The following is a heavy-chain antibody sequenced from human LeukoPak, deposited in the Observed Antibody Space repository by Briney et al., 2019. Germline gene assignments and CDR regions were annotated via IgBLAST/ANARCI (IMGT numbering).Heavy chain of an antibody. V-gene: IGHV1-18*01. CDR2: ISAYNGNT. Sequence: GASVKVSCKASGYTFTSYGISWVRQAPGQGLEWMGWISAYNGNTNYAQKLQGRVTMTTDTSTSTAYIELRSLRSDDTAVNYCARVGRANWGQFDYWGQGTLVTVSS. D-gene: IGHD7-27*01. CDR1: GYTFTSYG. J-gene: IGHJ4*02. CDR3: ARVGRANWGQFDY.